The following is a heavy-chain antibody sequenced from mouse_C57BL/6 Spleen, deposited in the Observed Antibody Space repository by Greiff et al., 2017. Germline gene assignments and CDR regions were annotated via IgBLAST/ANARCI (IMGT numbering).Heavy chain of an antibody. CDR3: ARPGSSLFAY. D-gene: IGHD1-1*01. J-gene: IGHJ3*01. Sequence: QVQLKQPGAELVRPGTSVKLSCKASGYTFPSYWMHWVKQRPGQGLEWIGVIDPSDSYTNYNQKFKGKATLTVDTSSSTAYMQLSSLTSEDSAVYYCARPGSSLFAYWGQGTLVTVSA. CDR1: GYTFPSYW. V-gene: IGHV1-59*01. CDR2: IDPSDSYT.